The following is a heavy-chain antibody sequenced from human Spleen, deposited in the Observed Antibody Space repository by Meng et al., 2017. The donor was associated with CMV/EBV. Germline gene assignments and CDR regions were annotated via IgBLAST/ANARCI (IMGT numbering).Heavy chain of an antibody. CDR2: TYYRSKWYN. D-gene: IGHD3-10*01. Sequence: SQTLSLTCAISGDSVSSNSAAWNWTRQSPSRGLEWLGRTYYRSKWYNDYAVSVKSRITINPDTSKNQFSLQLNSVTPEDTAVYYCAREAEFPPSYYYGMDVWGQGTTVTVSS. J-gene: IGHJ6*02. V-gene: IGHV6-1*01. CDR3: AREAEFPPSYYYGMDV. CDR1: GDSVSSNSAA.